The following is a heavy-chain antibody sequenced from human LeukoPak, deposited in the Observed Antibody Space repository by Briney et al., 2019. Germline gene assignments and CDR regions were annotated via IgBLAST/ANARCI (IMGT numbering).Heavy chain of an antibody. V-gene: IGHV4-4*02. CDR1: GGSISSSNW. CDR2: IYHSGST. D-gene: IGHD3-10*01. J-gene: IGHJ3*02. Sequence: ASETLSLTCAVSGGSISSSNWWSWVHQPPGKGLEWIGEIYHSGSTNYNPSLKSRVTISVDTSKNQFSLKLSSVTAADTAVYYCARGYYYPIWGQGTMVTVS. CDR3: ARGYYYPI.